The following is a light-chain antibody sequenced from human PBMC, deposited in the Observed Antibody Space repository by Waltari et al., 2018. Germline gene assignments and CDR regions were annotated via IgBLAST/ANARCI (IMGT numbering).Light chain of an antibody. CDR1: SSDIGNDNL. CDR2: DVT. Sequence: QSPLTQPASVSASPGQSITISCTGTSSDIGNDNLVTWYQQHSGKVPKLIIYDVTQRPSGVSDRCSGAKSGNTASLTISGLQEDDEADYYCCSYAVSSTLVFGGGTKVTVL. V-gene: IGLV2-23*02. CDR3: CSYAVSSTLV. J-gene: IGLJ2*01.